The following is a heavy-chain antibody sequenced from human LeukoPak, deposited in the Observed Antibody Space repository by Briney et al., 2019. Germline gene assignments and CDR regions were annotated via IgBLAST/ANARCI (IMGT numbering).Heavy chain of an antibody. V-gene: IGHV4-4*02. J-gene: IGHJ4*02. CDR1: GGSISSNNW. Sequence: SEALSLTCAVSGGSISSNNWWSWVRQPPGKGLEWIGEISHSGSTGYNPSLKSRVTISVDKSKNHFSLKLSSVTAADTAVYYCARNMVGETTFDYWGQGTLVTVSS. CDR2: ISHSGST. D-gene: IGHD2/OR15-2a*01. CDR3: ARNMVGETTFDY.